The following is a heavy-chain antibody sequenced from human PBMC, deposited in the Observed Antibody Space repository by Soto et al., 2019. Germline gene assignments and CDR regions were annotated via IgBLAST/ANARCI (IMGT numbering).Heavy chain of an antibody. CDR3: ARGISECLD. V-gene: IGHV1-18*01. J-gene: IGHJ4*02. Sequence: QVQLVQSGGEVNKPGSSVKVSCKGSGYTFSNYAISWVRQAPGQGLEWMGWISPYNDNTNYAQKFQGRVTMTIDTSTTTAYMELTRLRSDDTAIYYCARGISECLDWGQGTLVTVSS. CDR1: GYTFSNYA. CDR2: ISPYNDNT. D-gene: IGHD2-2*01.